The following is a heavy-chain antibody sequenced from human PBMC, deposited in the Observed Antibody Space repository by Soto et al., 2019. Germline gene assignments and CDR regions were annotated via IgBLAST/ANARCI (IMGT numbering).Heavy chain of an antibody. CDR1: GFTFSSYS. CDR2: IWNHGNAD. J-gene: IGHJ4*02. Sequence: GGSLRLSCAASGFTFSSYSMNWVRQAPGKGLEWVALIWNHGNADSYADFVKGRFSISRDNSKNTVFLQMSSLRAEDTGVYYCARGPWLVGDITSFDYWGQGTLVT. CDR3: ARGPWLVGDITSFDY. D-gene: IGHD3-10*01. V-gene: IGHV3-33*08.